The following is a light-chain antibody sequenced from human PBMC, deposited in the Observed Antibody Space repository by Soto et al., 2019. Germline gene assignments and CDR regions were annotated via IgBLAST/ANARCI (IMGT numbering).Light chain of an antibody. Sequence: EIVMTQSPATLSVSPGDTATLSCRASQSVSSNFAWYQQKPGQAPRLLIYGASIRATGVPARFSGSGSGTEFTLTISSLQSEDFAVYYCQLYNNWPPWTFGQGTKVEIK. CDR2: GAS. CDR1: QSVSSN. V-gene: IGKV3-15*01. J-gene: IGKJ1*01. CDR3: QLYNNWPPWT.